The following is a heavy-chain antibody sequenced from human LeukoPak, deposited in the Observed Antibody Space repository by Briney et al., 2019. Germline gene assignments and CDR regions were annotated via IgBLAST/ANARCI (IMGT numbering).Heavy chain of an antibody. V-gene: IGHV1-69*13. D-gene: IGHD2-2*01. CDR3: AKHCSSTSCYDY. CDR2: IIPIFGTA. CDR1: GGTFSSYA. J-gene: IGHJ4*02. Sequence: SVKVSCKAPGGTFSSYAISWVRQAPGQGLEWMGGIIPIFGTANYAQKFQGRVTITADESTSTAYMELSSLRSEDTAVYYCAKHCSSTSCYDYWGQGTLVTVSS.